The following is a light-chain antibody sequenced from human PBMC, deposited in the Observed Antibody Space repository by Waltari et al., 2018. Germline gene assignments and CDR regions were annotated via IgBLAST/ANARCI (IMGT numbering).Light chain of an antibody. CDR2: GAS. Sequence: EIVLTQSPGTLSLSPGASAILSCRASQSVGDNDLAWYQQKPGQAPRLLIDGASFRAAGIPDRFSGSGSGTDFSLTIYGLEPEDFAVYFCQQYTTSPPTFGGGTKVGIK. CDR3: QQYTTSPPT. J-gene: IGKJ4*01. CDR1: QSVGDND. V-gene: IGKV3-20*01.